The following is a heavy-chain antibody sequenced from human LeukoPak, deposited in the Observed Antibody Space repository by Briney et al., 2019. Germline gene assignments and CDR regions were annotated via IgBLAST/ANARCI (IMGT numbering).Heavy chain of an antibody. D-gene: IGHD3-22*01. V-gene: IGHV4-38-2*02. J-gene: IGHJ3*02. Sequence: SETLSLTCTVSGYSISSGYYWGWIRQPPGKGLQWIGSIYHSGSTYYNPSLKSRVTISLDTSRNQFSLKLNSVTAADTAVYYCAKSNGYGLIDIWGQGTMVTVSS. CDR2: IYHSGST. CDR3: AKSNGYGLIDI. CDR1: GYSISSGYY.